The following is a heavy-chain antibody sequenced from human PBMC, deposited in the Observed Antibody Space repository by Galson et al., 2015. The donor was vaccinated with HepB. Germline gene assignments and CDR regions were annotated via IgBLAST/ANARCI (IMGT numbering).Heavy chain of an antibody. D-gene: IGHD6-13*01. CDR2: IYTSGST. CDR1: GGSISSYY. Sequence: ETLSLTCTVSGGSISSYYWSWIRQPAGKGLEWIGRIYTSGSTNYNPSLKIRVTISVDTSKNQFSLRLSSVTAADTAVYYCARAPIRSSNWYLWFDPWGQGTLVTVSS. J-gene: IGHJ5*02. CDR3: ARAPIRSSNWYLWFDP. V-gene: IGHV4-4*07.